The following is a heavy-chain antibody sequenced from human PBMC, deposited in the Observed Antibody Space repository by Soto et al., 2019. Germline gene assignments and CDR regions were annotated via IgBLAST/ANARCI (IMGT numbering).Heavy chain of an antibody. CDR1: GGTFSSYA. CDR3: ARGKGGSSSSGGFLD. Sequence: QVQLVQSGAEVKKPGSSVKVSCKASGGTFSSYAISWVRQAPGQGLEWMGGSIPIFGTANYAQKFQGRVTITGDKSTSTASMELGSLRSEDTAVYYCARGKGGSSSSGGFLDWGQGTLVTVSS. D-gene: IGHD6-6*01. CDR2: SIPIFGTA. J-gene: IGHJ4*02. V-gene: IGHV1-69*06.